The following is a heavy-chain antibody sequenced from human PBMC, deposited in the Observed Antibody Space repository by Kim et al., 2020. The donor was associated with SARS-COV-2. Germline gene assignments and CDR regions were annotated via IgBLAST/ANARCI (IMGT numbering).Heavy chain of an antibody. D-gene: IGHD5-12*01. V-gene: IGHV3-23*01. CDR2: RT. J-gene: IGHJ4*02. Sequence: RTYYAASVKGRFTISGDNSKNTLYLQMNSLRAEDTAVYYCAIYAWLQPDYWGQGTLVTVSS. CDR3: AIYAWLQPDY.